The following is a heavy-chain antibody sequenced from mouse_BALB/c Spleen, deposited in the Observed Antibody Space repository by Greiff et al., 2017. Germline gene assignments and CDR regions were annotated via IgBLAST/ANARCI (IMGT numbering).Heavy chain of an antibody. D-gene: IGHD2-10*01. Sequence: QVQLQQPGAELVKPGASVKLSCKASGYTFTSYWMHWVKQRPGQGLEWIGEINPSNGRTNYNEKFKSKATLTVDKSSSTAYMQLSSLTSEDSAVYYCARSYYGNCELFAYWGQGTLVTVSA. CDR1: GYTFTSYW. J-gene: IGHJ3*01. CDR3: ARSYYGNCELFAY. CDR2: INPSNGRT. V-gene: IGHV1S81*02.